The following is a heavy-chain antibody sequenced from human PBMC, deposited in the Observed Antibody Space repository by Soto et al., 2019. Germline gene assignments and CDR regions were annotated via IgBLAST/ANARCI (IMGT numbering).Heavy chain of an antibody. J-gene: IGHJ6*03. V-gene: IGHV4-34*01. CDR2: INHSGST. D-gene: IGHD4-17*01. CDR3: ARGARGSYGDYGYYYYYYYMDV. Sequence: SETLSLTCAVYGGSFSGYYWSWIRQPPGKGLEWIGEINHSGSTNYNPSLKSRVTISVDTSKNQFSLKLSSVTAADTAVYYCARGARGSYGDYGYYYYYYYMDVWGKGTTVTVSS. CDR1: GGSFSGYY.